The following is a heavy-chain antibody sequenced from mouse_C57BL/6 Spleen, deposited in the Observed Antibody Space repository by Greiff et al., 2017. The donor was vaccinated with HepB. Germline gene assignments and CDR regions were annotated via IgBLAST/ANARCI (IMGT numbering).Heavy chain of an antibody. CDR2: IDPEDGDT. CDR3: ARSGYDYDPAWFAY. V-gene: IGHV14-1*01. D-gene: IGHD2-4*01. J-gene: IGHJ3*01. Sequence: EVKLMESGAELVRPGASVKLSCTASGFNIKDYYMHWVKQRPEQGLEWIGRIDPEDGDTEYAPKFQGKATMTADTSSNTAYLQLSSLTSEDSAVYFCARSGYDYDPAWFAYWGQGTLVTVSA. CDR1: GFNIKDYY.